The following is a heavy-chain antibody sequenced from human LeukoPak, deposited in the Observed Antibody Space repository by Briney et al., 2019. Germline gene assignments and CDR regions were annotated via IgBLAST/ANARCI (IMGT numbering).Heavy chain of an antibody. CDR2: IKQEGSEK. V-gene: IGHV3-7*01. Sequence: PGGSLRLSCAASGFTFSSYWMSWVRQAPGKGLEWVANIKQEGSEKYYVDSVKGRFTISRDNAKNSLYLQMNSLRAEDTAVYYCAKEYNYYDSSGYYYEYFDYWGQGTLVTVSS. CDR1: GFTFSSYW. J-gene: IGHJ4*02. D-gene: IGHD3-22*01. CDR3: AKEYNYYDSSGYYYEYFDY.